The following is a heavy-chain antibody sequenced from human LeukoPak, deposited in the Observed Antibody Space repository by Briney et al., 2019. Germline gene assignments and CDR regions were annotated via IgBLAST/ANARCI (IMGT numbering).Heavy chain of an antibody. J-gene: IGHJ4*02. V-gene: IGHV4-38-2*01. Sequence: SETLSLTCAVSGYTITSGHYWGWIRQPPGKGLEWIGNIYHSGTTYYSPSLQSPVTISLDTSKNEFSLKQSSVTAADTAVYYCARGLRDRSGFYPCYYDLWGQGTLVVVSS. CDR1: GYTITSGHY. CDR2: IYHSGTT. CDR3: ARGLRDRSGFYPCYYDL. D-gene: IGHD3-22*01.